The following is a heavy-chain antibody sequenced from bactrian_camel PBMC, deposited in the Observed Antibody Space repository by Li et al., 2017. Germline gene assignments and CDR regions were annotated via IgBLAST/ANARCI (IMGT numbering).Heavy chain of an antibody. CDR2: LSFGGGVT. Sequence: HVQLVESGGGSAQTGGSLRLSCVASGDTNSKDVMAWFRQAPGKEREGIVMLSFGGGVTSYVDSVKGRFTASRSERTLSLPMNLLKPEDTAMYYCAASTSRCYSRRPDDYESWGQGTQVTVS. D-gene: IGHD2*01. CDR3: AASTSRCYSRRPDDYES. CDR1: GDTNSKDV. V-gene: IGHV3-3*01. J-gene: IGHJ4*01.